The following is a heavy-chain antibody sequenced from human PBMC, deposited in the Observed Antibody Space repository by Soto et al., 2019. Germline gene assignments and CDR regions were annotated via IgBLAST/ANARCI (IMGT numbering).Heavy chain of an antibody. CDR1: GGTFSNYA. Sequence: QVQLVQSGAEVKKPGSSVKVSCKASGGTFSNYAISWVRQAPGQGLEWMGGIIPDFNIVNYGQKFQGRVMITADESTRTVYMELSSLRSEDTAVYYCARDLRPSRTDDAFDIWGQGTMVTVSS. CDR3: ARDLRPSRTDDAFDI. D-gene: IGHD6-13*01. J-gene: IGHJ3*02. V-gene: IGHV1-69*01. CDR2: IIPDFNIV.